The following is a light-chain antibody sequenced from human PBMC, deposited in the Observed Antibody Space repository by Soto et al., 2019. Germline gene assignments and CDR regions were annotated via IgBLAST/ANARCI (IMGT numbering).Light chain of an antibody. Sequence: DIQMTQSPSALSGSVGDRVTITCRASQTISSWLAWYQQKPGKAPKLLIYKASTLKSGVPSRFSGSGSGTEFTLTISSLQPDDFATYYCQQLNSYPGITFGQGTRLEIK. CDR3: QQLNSYPGIT. CDR2: KAS. J-gene: IGKJ5*01. CDR1: QTISSW. V-gene: IGKV1-5*03.